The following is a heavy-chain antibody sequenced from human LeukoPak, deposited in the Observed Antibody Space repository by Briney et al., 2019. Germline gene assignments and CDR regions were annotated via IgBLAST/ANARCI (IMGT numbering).Heavy chain of an antibody. CDR3: ATRRDGYNQDWYFYL. V-gene: IGHV3-48*03. D-gene: IGHD5-24*01. Sequence: GGSLRLSCAASGFTFSSYEMNWVRQAPGKGLEWVSYISSSGSNIYYAASVKGRFTISRDNAKNSLYLQMNSLRAEDTAVYYCATRRDGYNQDWYFYLWGRGTLVTVSS. J-gene: IGHJ2*01. CDR2: ISSSGSNI. CDR1: GFTFSSYE.